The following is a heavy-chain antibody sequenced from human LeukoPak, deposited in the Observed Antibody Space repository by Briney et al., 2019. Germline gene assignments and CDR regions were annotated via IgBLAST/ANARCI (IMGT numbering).Heavy chain of an antibody. CDR3: AKQRAVVVVAATAPFDP. J-gene: IGHJ5*02. CDR1: GFTLSTNA. V-gene: IGHV3-23*01. D-gene: IGHD2-15*01. CDR2: ISGSGGST. Sequence: PGGSLRLSCLTSGFTLSTNAMSWVRQAPGKGLEWVSAISGSGGSTYYADSVKGRFTISRDNSKNTLYLQMNSLRAEDTAVYYCAKQRAVVVVAATAPFDPWGQGTLVTVSS.